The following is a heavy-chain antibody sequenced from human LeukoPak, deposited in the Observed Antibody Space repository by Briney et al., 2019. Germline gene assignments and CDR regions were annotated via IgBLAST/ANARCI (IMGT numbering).Heavy chain of an antibody. V-gene: IGHV3-30*02. Sequence: PGGSLRLSCAASGFTFSSYGMHWGRQAPGKGLEWVAFIRYDGSNKYYADSVKGRFTISRDNSKNTLYLQMNSLRAEDTAVYYCAKDKYQLLPGAFDIWGQGTMVTVSS. CDR1: GFTFSSYG. J-gene: IGHJ3*02. CDR3: AKDKYQLLPGAFDI. D-gene: IGHD2-2*01. CDR2: IRYDGSNK.